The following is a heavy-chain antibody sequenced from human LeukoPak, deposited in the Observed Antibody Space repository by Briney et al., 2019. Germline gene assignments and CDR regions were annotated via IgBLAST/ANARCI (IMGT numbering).Heavy chain of an antibody. CDR1: GGSFSGYY. J-gene: IGHJ5*02. Sequence: SETLSLTCAVYGGSFSGYYRSWIRQPPGKGLEWIGEINPSGSTNYNPSLKSRVTISVDTSKNQFSLKLSSVTAADTAVYYCARVAGAGITGKTRKRNWFDPWGQGTLVTVSS. D-gene: IGHD1-20*01. V-gene: IGHV4-34*01. CDR3: ARVAGAGITGKTRKRNWFDP. CDR2: INPSGST.